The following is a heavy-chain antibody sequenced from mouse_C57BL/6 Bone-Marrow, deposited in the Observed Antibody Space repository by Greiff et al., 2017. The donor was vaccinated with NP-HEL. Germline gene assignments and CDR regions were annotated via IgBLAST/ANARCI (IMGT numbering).Heavy chain of an antibody. CDR1: GYTFTSYW. D-gene: IGHD1-1*01. CDR2: IHPSDSDT. CDR3: AINTTVEDYFDY. Sequence: QVHVKQPGAELVKPGASVKVSCKASGYTFTSYWMHWVKQRPGQGLEWIGRIHPSDSDTNYNQKFKGKATLTVDKSSSTAYMQLSSLTSEDSAVYYCAINTTVEDYFDYWGQGTTLTVSS. V-gene: IGHV1-74*01. J-gene: IGHJ2*01.